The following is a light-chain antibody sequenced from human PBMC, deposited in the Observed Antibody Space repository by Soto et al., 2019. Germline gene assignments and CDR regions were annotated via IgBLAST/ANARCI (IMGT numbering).Light chain of an antibody. Sequence: DIQMTQSPSTLSASVGDRVTITCRASQSISSWLAWYQQKPGKAPKLLIYKASSLESGVPSRFSGSGSGTVFTLTISSLQPDDFASYCCQRYNSYPTFGGGTKVEIK. V-gene: IGKV1-5*03. J-gene: IGKJ4*01. CDR3: QRYNSYPT. CDR1: QSISSW. CDR2: KAS.